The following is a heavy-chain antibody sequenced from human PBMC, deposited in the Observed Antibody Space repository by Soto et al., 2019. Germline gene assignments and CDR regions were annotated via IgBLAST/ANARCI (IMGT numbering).Heavy chain of an antibody. J-gene: IGHJ5*02. CDR3: ASGGNWFDP. V-gene: IGHV4-59*01. Sequence: SETLSLTCNVSGGSISNYYWTWIRQSPEKGLEWIGYMYYNGNINYNPSPKSRVTISIDTSKNQFSLTLKSVSAADTAVYYCASGGNWFDPWGQGVLVTVSS. CDR2: MYYNGNI. D-gene: IGHD3-16*01. CDR1: GGSISNYY.